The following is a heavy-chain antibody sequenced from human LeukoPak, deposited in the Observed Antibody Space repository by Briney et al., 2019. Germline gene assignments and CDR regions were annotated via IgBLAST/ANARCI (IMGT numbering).Heavy chain of an antibody. V-gene: IGHV3-21*04. CDR3: ARDVLGYYAMDV. J-gene: IGHJ6*02. Sequence: GGSLRLSCAASGFTLITYSMNWVRQAPGKGLEWVSSISSSGTYIYYADSVKGRFTISRDNAKNSLYLQMHILRAEDTAVYYCARDVLGYYAMDVWGQGTTVTV. CDR1: GFTLITYS. CDR2: ISSSGTYI.